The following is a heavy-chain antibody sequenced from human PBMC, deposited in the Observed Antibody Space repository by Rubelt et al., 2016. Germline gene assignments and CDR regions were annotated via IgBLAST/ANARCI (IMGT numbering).Heavy chain of an antibody. D-gene: IGHD3-16*01. CDR1: GFTFSSRW. Sequence: EVHWVESGGDLVQPGGSLRLSCAGSGFTFSSRWMHWVRQAPGKGLEWVSYISGGSTAIYYADSVKGRFTISRDNAKNSLYLQMNGLRDEDTAVDYCASFWGGWGQGTMVTVS. CDR3: ASFWGG. J-gene: IGHJ3*01. V-gene: IGHV3-48*02. CDR2: ISGGSTAI.